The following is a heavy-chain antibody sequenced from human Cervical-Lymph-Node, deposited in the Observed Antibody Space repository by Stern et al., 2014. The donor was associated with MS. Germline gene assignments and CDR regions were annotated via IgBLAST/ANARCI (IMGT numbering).Heavy chain of an antibody. D-gene: IGHD1-14*01. CDR1: GFSFDEYN. CDR3: ASNPFYYYGLDV. Sequence: EVQLVESGGGLVQPGRSLRLSCVASGFSFDEYNIHWVRQAPGQGLAWVSGISWNSDNIGYAASVKGRFTISRDNAKNSLYLQMDSLRAEDTALYYCASNPFYYYGLDVWGQGTTVTVSS. V-gene: IGHV3-9*01. J-gene: IGHJ6*02. CDR2: ISWNSDNI.